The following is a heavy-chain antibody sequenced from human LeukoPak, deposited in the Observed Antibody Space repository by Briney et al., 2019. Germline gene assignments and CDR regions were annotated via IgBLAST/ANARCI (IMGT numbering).Heavy chain of an antibody. V-gene: IGHV1-58*01. CDR1: GFTFTSSA. CDR2: IVVGSGNT. D-gene: IGHD1-26*01. CDR3: AATRPLLGAPRRYFDY. Sequence: SVKVSCKASGFTFTSSAVQWVRQARGQRLEGIGWIVVGSGNTNYAQKFQERVTITRDMSTRTAYMELSSLRSEETAVYYCAATRPLLGAPRRYFDYWGQGTLVTVSS. J-gene: IGHJ4*02.